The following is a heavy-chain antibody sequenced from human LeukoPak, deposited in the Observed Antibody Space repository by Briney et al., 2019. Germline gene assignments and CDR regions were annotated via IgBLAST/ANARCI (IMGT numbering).Heavy chain of an antibody. CDR2: IYYTGST. CDR3: ARGPQGVTRPEY. J-gene: IGHJ4*02. Sequence: SETLSLTCTVSGGSISSSTYFWGWIRQPPGKGLEWTGTIYYTGSTYYNPSLKSRVTISVDTSKNQFSLKVRSVTAADTAVYYCARGPQGVTRPEYWGQGTLVTVSS. V-gene: IGHV4-39*01. D-gene: IGHD4-17*01. CDR1: GGSISSSTYF.